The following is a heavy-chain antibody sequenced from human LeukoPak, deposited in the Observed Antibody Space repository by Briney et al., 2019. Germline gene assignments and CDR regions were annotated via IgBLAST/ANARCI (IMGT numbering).Heavy chain of an antibody. CDR3: ARAVVVTAIRGDYYFDY. Sequence: PSETLSLTRAVYGVSFSGYYWSWIRQPPGKGLEWIGEINHSGSTNYNPSLKSRVTISVDTSKNQFSLKLNSVTAADTAVYYCARAVVVTAIRGDYYFDYWGQGTLVTVSS. CDR2: INHSGST. J-gene: IGHJ4*02. D-gene: IGHD2-21*02. CDR1: GVSFSGYY. V-gene: IGHV4-34*01.